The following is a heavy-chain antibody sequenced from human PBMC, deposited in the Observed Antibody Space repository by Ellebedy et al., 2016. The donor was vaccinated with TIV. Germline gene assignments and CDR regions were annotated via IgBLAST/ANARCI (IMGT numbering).Heavy chain of an antibody. CDR1: GGTSNRFA. CDR3: ARSPGWWGGGTTILDY. CDR2: IIPMSVTP. V-gene: IGHV1-69*13. D-gene: IGHD2-15*01. J-gene: IGHJ4*02. Sequence: AASVKVSCKVSGGTSNRFAINWVRQAPGQGLEWMGGIIPMSVTPKYAQKFQGRVTFTADESTGTVYMELSTLISDHTAVYYWARSPGWWGGGTTILDYWGQGTLVTVSS.